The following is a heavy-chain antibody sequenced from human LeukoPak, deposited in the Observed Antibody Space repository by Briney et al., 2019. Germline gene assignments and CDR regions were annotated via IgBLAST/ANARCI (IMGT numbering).Heavy chain of an antibody. CDR1: GGSISSGSYY. CDR3: ARDTYYYGSGSSYYYYYMDV. CDR2: IYTSGST. D-gene: IGHD3-10*01. V-gene: IGHV4-61*02. J-gene: IGHJ6*03. Sequence: SETLSLTCTVSGGSISSGSYYWSWIRQPAGKGLEWIGRIYTSGSTNYNPSLKSRVTISVDTSKNQFSLKLSSVTAADTAVYYCARDTYYYGSGSSYYYYYMDVWGKGTTVTISS.